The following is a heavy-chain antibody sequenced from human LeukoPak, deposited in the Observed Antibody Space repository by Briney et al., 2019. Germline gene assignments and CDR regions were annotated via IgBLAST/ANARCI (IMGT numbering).Heavy chain of an antibody. V-gene: IGHV4-38-2*02. J-gene: IGHJ6*03. CDR2: IYYSGST. CDR3: ARNYYDSSGYYYPYYYYYMDV. CDR1: GYSISSGYY. Sequence: PSETLSLTCTVSGYSISSGYYWGWIRQPPGKGLEWIGSIYYSGSTYYNPSLKSRVTISVDTSKNQFSLKLSSVTAADTAVYYCARNYYDSSGYYYPYYYYYMDVWGKGTTVTVSS. D-gene: IGHD3-22*01.